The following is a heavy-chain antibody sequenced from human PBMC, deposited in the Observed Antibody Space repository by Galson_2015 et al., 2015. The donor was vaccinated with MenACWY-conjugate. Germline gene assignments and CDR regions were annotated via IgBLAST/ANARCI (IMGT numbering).Heavy chain of an antibody. D-gene: IGHD3-22*01. CDR1: GFRFTDYW. Sequence: SLRLSCAASGFRFTDYWMTWVRQAPGKGLDWVANIHQGGSRAYHADSVKGRFTISRDNSKNTLYLQMTSLKAEDTAIYYCAKGPLYDSSGSDSDYFDYWGQGTLVTVSS. CDR3: AKGPLYDSSGSDSDYFDY. J-gene: IGHJ4*02. V-gene: IGHV3-7*03. CDR2: IHQGGSRA.